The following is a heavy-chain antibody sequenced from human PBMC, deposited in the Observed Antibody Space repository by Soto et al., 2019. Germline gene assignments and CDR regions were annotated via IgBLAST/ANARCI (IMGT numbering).Heavy chain of an antibody. CDR3: AHRPPGWFGELSHAFEI. Sequence: QITLKESGPTLVKPTQTLTLTCTFSGFSLSTSGVGVGWIRQPPGKALEWLALIYWDDDNRYSPSLKSRLTNTKEHPKNQVVLTMTNLDPVDTATYYRAHRPPGWFGELSHAFEIWGQGTMVTGSS. V-gene: IGHV2-5*02. J-gene: IGHJ3*02. CDR2: IYWDDDN. CDR1: GFSLSTSGVG. D-gene: IGHD3-10*01.